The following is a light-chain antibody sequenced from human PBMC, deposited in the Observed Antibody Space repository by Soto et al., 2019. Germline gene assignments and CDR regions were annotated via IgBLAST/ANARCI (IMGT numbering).Light chain of an antibody. V-gene: IGLV1-44*01. CDR3: AAWDGSLNNVL. Sequence: QSVLTQPTSASGTPGQRVTIPWSGSGSSIVTNTVNSYRQLPGTAPKLLIYGDNQRPSGVADRFSGSMSGTSASLAISGLQSEDEADYYCAAWDGSLNNVLFGGGTELTVL. CDR1: GSSIVTNT. CDR2: GDN. J-gene: IGLJ2*01.